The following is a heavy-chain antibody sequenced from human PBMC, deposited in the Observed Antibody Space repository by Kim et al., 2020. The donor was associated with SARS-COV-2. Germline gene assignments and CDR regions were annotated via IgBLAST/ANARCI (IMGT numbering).Heavy chain of an antibody. J-gene: IGHJ4*02. Sequence: SETLSLTCAVYGGSFSGYYWSWIRQPPGKGLEWIGEINHSGSTNYNPSLKSRVTISVDTSKNQFSLKLSSVTAADTAVYYCARGFPASIVVVTAIHGRYYFDYWGQGTLVTVSS. D-gene: IGHD2-21*02. CDR1: GGSFSGYY. CDR3: ARGFPASIVVVTAIHGRYYFDY. V-gene: IGHV4-34*01. CDR2: INHSGST.